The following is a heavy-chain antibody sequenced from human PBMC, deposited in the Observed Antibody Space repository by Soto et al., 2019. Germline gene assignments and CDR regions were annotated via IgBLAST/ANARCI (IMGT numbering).Heavy chain of an antibody. D-gene: IGHD6-13*01. V-gene: IGHV3-9*01. CDR2: ITWNGGTI. CDR3: AKGGSAALIAPSGRDNWFDP. Sequence: GGSLRLSCAASGFAFDDYVMHWVRQPPGRGLEWVSGITWNGGTIRYVDSVKGRFTISRDNAENSLYLQMNSLRPEDTAVYYCAKGGSAALIAPSGRDNWFDPWGQGTQVTVS. J-gene: IGHJ5*02. CDR1: GFAFDDYV.